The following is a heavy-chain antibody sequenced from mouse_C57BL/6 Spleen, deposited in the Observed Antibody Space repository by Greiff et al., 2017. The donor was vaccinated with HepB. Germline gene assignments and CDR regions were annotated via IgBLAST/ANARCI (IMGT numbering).Heavy chain of an antibody. J-gene: IGHJ3*01. CDR3: ALYYDYDGAWFAY. CDR1: GYTFTSYW. V-gene: IGHV1-55*01. D-gene: IGHD2-4*01. Sequence: VQLQESGAELVKPGASVKMSCKASGYTFTSYWITWVKQRPGQGLEWIGDIYPGSGSTNYNEKFKSKATLTVDTSSSTAYMQLSSLTSEDSAVYYCALYYDYDGAWFAYWGQGTLVTVSA. CDR2: IYPGSGST.